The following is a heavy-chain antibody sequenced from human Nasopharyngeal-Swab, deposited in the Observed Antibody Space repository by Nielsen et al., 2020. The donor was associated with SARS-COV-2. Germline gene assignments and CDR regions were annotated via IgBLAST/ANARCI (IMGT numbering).Heavy chain of an antibody. Sequence: GESLKISCMASGYSFVNHWIGWVRQKPGKGLEWVGMVYPGNSEVAYSPSFPGQVTISADKSMNTAYLQWRSLRASDTAMYFCARRAARDGYNYEVDPWGQGTLVTVSS. J-gene: IGHJ5*02. V-gene: IGHV5-51*01. CDR2: VYPGNSEV. CDR1: GYSFVNHW. D-gene: IGHD5-24*01. CDR3: ARRAARDGYNYEVDP.